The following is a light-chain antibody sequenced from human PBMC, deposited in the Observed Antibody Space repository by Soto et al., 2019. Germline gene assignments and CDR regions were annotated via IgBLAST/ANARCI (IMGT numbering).Light chain of an antibody. J-gene: IGLJ2*01. V-gene: IGLV2-18*01. Sequence: QSALTQPPSVSGSPGQSVTISCTGTSSDVGSYNRVSWYQQPPGTAPKVMIYEVRNRPSGVPDRFSGSKSGNTASLTISGLQAEDEAEYYCSFYRNSTTPVVFGGGTQVTVL. CDR3: SFYRNSTTPVV. CDR2: EVR. CDR1: SSDVGSYNR.